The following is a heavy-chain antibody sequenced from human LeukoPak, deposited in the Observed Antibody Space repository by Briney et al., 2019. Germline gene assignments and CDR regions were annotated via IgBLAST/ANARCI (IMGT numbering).Heavy chain of an antibody. J-gene: IGHJ4*02. CDR1: GFTFSSYA. D-gene: IGHD1-26*01. Sequence: GGSLRLPCAASGFTFSSYAMSWVRQAPGKGLEWVSAISGSGGSTYYADSVKGRFTISRDNSKNTLYLQMNSLRAEDTAVYYCAKVGDFSGSFYYFDYWGQGTLVTVSS. V-gene: IGHV3-23*01. CDR3: AKVGDFSGSFYYFDY. CDR2: ISGSGGST.